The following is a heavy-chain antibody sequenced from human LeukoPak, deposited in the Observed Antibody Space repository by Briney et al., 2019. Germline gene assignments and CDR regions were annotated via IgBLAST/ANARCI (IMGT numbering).Heavy chain of an antibody. CDR3: ARDPYSGSYSAYYYYYMDV. J-gene: IGHJ6*03. CDR1: GFTFSTYG. V-gene: IGHV3-21*01. D-gene: IGHD1-26*01. CDR2: ITSSSSYI. Sequence: MSGGSLRLSCAASGFTFSTYGMHWVRQAPGKGLEWVSSITSSSSYIYYADSVKGRFTISRDNAKNSLYLQMNSLRAEDTAVYYCARDPYSGSYSAYYYYYMDVWGKGTTVTVSS.